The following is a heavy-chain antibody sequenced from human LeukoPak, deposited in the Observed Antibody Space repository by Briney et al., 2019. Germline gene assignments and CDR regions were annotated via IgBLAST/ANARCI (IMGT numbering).Heavy chain of an antibody. V-gene: IGHV4-38-2*02. J-gene: IGHJ4*02. CDR2: IYHSGST. D-gene: IGHD6-13*01. CDR1: GYSISSGYY. CDR3: AREDEAAAGI. Sequence: SETLSLTCTVSGYSISSGYYWGWIRQPPGKGLEWIGSIYHSGSTYYNPSLKSRVTISVDTSKNQFSLKLSSVTAADTAVYYCAREDEAAAGIWGQGTLVTVSS.